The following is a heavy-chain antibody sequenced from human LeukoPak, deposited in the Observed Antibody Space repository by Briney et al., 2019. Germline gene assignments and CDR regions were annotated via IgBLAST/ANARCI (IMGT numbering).Heavy chain of an antibody. V-gene: IGHV1-2*04. D-gene: IGHD4-17*01. CDR3: ARGDYGDYGDAFDI. CDR2: INPNSGGT. Sequence: ASVKVSCKASGYTFTGYYMHWVRQAPGQGLEWMGWINPNSGGTNYGQKFQGWVTMTRDTSISTAYMELSRLRSDDTAVYYCARGDYGDYGDAFDIWGQGTMVTVSS. CDR1: GYTFTGYY. J-gene: IGHJ3*02.